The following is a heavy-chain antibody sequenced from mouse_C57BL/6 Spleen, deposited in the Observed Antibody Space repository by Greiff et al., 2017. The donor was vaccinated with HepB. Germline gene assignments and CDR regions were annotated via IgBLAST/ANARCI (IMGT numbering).Heavy chain of an antibody. J-gene: IGHJ2*01. CDR1: GFTFSSYG. Sequence: EVMLVESGGDLVKPGGSLKLSCAASGFTFSSYGMSWVRQTPDKRLEWVATISSGGSYTYYPDSVKGRFTISRDNAKNTLYLQMSSLKSEDTAMYYCARQGYSNLFDYWGQGTTLTVSS. CDR3: ARQGYSNLFDY. V-gene: IGHV5-6*01. D-gene: IGHD2-5*01. CDR2: ISSGGSYT.